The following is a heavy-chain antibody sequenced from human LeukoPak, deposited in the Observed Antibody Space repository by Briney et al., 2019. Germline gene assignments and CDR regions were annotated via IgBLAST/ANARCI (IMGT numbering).Heavy chain of an antibody. Sequence: GGSLRLSCAASGFTFSSYSMNWVRQAPGKGLEWVSYISSSSSTIYYADSVKGRFTISRDNARNSLYLQMNSLRAEDTAVYYCAREDGYIHAFDIWGQGTMVTVSS. V-gene: IGHV3-48*04. CDR1: GFTFSSYS. D-gene: IGHD5-24*01. CDR2: ISSSSSTI. CDR3: AREDGYIHAFDI. J-gene: IGHJ3*02.